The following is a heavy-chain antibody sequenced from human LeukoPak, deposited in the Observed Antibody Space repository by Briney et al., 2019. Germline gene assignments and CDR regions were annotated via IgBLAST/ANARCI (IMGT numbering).Heavy chain of an antibody. J-gene: IGHJ3*02. CDR1: GFTFSSYG. D-gene: IGHD2-21*02. V-gene: IGHV3-33*06. CDR2: IWYDGSNK. CDR3: AKDRSGGDYDAFDI. Sequence: GRSLRLSCAASGFTFSSYGMHWVRQAPGKGLEGVAVIWYDGSNKYYADSVKGRFTISRDNSKNTLYLQMNSLRAEDTAVYYCAKDRSGGDYDAFDIWGQGTMVTVSS.